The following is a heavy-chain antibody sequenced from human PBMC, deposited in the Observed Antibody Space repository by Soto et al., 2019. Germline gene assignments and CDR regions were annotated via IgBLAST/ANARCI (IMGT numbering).Heavy chain of an antibody. V-gene: IGHV3-30*18. CDR3: AKANAAAGLDY. J-gene: IGHJ4*02. CDR2: ISYDGSNK. D-gene: IGHD6-13*01. CDR1: GFTFSSYG. Sequence: GGSLRLSCAASGFTFSSYGMHWVRQAPGKGLEWVAVISYDGSNKYYADSVKGRFTISRDNSKNTLYLQMNSLRAEDTAVYYCAKANAAAGLDYWGQGTLVTFSS.